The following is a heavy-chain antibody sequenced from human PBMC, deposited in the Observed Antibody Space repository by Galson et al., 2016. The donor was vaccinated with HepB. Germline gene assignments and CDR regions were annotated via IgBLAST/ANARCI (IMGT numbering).Heavy chain of an antibody. J-gene: IGHJ6*02. D-gene: IGHD4-23*01. CDR2: IGTSGDT. CDR1: GFTFSSYD. CDR3: ARGGGYSGYFGMDV. Sequence: SLRLSCAASGFTFSSYDMHWVRQATGKGLEWVSAIGTSGDTYYPGSVKGRFTISRENAKNSLYLQMNTLRAGDTAVYYCARGGGYSGYFGMDVWGQGTTVTAS. V-gene: IGHV3-13*01.